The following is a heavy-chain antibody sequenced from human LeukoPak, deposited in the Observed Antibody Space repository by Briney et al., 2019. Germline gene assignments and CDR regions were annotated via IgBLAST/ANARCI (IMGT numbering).Heavy chain of an antibody. V-gene: IGHV3-21*03. Sequence: KPGGSLRLSCAASGFTFSSYSMNWVRQAPGKGLEWVSSISSSSSYIHSADSVRGRFTISRDNAKNSLFLQMNSPKTEDTGVYYCTTDGGVFTHYWGQGTLVTVSS. J-gene: IGHJ4*02. D-gene: IGHD2-8*02. CDR2: ISSSSSYI. CDR1: GFTFSSYS. CDR3: TTDGGVFTHY.